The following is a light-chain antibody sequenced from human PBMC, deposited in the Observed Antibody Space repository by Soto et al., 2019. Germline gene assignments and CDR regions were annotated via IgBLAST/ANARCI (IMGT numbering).Light chain of an antibody. V-gene: IGKV3-20*01. CDR1: QSVSSTY. CDR2: GAS. J-gene: IGKJ4*01. CDR3: QQYGSSPLT. Sequence: DIVLTQSPGTLSLSPGEGATLSCRASQSVSSTYLAWYQQNPGQAPRLLIYGASSRATGIPDRFSGGGSGTDFTLTISRLEPEDFAVYYCQQYGSSPLTFGGGTKVEIK.